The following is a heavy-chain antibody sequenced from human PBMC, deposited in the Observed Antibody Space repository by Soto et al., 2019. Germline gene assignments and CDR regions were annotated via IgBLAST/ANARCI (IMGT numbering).Heavy chain of an antibody. CDR3: ARKIAVAGNAFDI. D-gene: IGHD6-19*01. CDR2: IYYSGST. J-gene: IGHJ3*02. V-gene: IGHV4-59*08. CDR1: GGSISSYY. Sequence: SETLSLTCTVSGGSISSYYWSWIRQPPGKGQEWIGYIYYSGSTHYNPSLKSRVTISVDTSKNQFSLKLSSVTAADTAVYYCARKIAVAGNAFDIWGQGTMVTFSS.